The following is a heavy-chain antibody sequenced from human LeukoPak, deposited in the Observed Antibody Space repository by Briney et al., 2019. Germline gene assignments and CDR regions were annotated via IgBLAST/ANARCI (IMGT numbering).Heavy chain of an antibody. Sequence: GGSLRLSCAASGFTFSIHSMSWVRQAPGKGLEWVANIKQGGTEKYYVDSVKGRFTISRDNAKNSLYLQMNSLRAEDTAVYYCARYQNRAVTGAFDLWGQGTMVNVSS. CDR2: IKQGGTEK. CDR3: ARYQNRAVTGAFDL. D-gene: IGHD6-19*01. CDR1: GFTFSIHS. V-gene: IGHV3-7*01. J-gene: IGHJ3*01.